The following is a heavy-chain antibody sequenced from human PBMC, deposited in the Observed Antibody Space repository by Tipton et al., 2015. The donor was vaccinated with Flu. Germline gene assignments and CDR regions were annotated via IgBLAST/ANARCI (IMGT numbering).Heavy chain of an antibody. CDR1: GYTFINYG. CDR2: VSGYNGNT. CDR3: VREENYYDSSGYPAWFFEH. J-gene: IGHJ4*02. V-gene: IGHV1-18*01. D-gene: IGHD3-22*01. Sequence: QLVQSGAEVKKPGASVKVSCEASGYTFINYGISWVRQAPGQGLEWMGWVSGYNGNTKYAQEVQGRVTMTTDTSTSTVYMELISLRSDDTAVYYCVREENYYDSSGYPAWFFEHWGQGTLVTVSS.